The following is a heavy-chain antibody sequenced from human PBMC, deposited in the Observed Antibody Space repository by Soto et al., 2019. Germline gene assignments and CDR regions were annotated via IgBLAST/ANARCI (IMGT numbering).Heavy chain of an antibody. Sequence: SETLSLTCAVYGGSFSGYYWSWIRQPPGKGLEWIGEINHSGSTNYNPSLKSRVTISVDTSKNQFSLKLSSVTAADTAVYYCARAYDSSGYGAFYIWGQGTTVT. CDR3: ARAYDSSGYGAFYI. CDR2: INHSGST. V-gene: IGHV4-34*01. J-gene: IGHJ3*02. D-gene: IGHD3-22*01. CDR1: GGSFSGYY.